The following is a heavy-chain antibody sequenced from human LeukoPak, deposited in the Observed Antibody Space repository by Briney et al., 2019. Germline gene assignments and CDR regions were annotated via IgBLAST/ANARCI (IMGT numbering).Heavy chain of an antibody. J-gene: IGHJ5*02. V-gene: IGHV1-46*01. Sequence: ASVKVSCKASGYTFTSYYMHWVRQAPGQGLEWMGIINPSGGSTSYAQKFQGRVTMTRDMSTSTVYMELSSLRSEDTAVYYCARRGGGNPRRIAARFDPWGQGTLVTVSS. CDR2: INPSGGST. CDR1: GYTFTSYY. CDR3: ARRGGGNPRRIAARFDP. D-gene: IGHD6-6*01.